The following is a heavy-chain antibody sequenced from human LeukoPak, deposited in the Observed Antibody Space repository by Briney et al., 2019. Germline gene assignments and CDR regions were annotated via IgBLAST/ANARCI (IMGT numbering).Heavy chain of an antibody. J-gene: IGHJ3*02. CDR2: ISGTLYTI. CDR3: AKKYSSGWGDAFDI. V-gene: IGHV3-48*01. Sequence: PGGSLRLSCEASGFTFSSYTMNWVRQAPGKGLEWLAYISGTLYTIYYADSVRGRFTISRDNSKSTLSLQMNSLRAEDTAIYYCAKKYSSGWGDAFDIWGQGTMVTVSS. D-gene: IGHD6-19*01. CDR1: GFTFSSYT.